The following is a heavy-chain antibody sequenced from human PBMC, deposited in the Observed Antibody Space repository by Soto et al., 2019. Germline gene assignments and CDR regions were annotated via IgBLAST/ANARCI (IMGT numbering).Heavy chain of an antibody. CDR3: VKGEYYYDSSGYYPFDY. CDR1: GITCSSYA. Sequence: HPGGSVRMSGSACGITCSSYAMHWVHQTPGKGLEYVSSISTNGGSTHYADSVKGRFTISRDNSKNTQYLQMSSLRADDTAVYYCVKGEYYYDSSGYYPFDYWGQGTLVTVSS. D-gene: IGHD3-22*01. CDR2: ISTNGGST. V-gene: IGHV3-64D*06. J-gene: IGHJ4*02.